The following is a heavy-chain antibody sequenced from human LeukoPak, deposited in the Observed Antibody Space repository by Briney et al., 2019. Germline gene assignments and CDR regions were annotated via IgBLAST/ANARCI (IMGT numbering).Heavy chain of an antibody. CDR1: GYTFTSYA. CDR2: INTNTGNP. Sequence: ASVKVSCKASGYTFTSYAMNWVRQAPGQGLEWMGWINTNTGNPTYAQGFTGRFVFSLDTSVSTAYLQISSLKAEDTAVYYCAREFFTMVRGVPGWFDPWGQGTLVTVSS. CDR3: AREFFTMVRGVPGWFDP. D-gene: IGHD3-10*01. V-gene: IGHV7-4-1*02. J-gene: IGHJ5*02.